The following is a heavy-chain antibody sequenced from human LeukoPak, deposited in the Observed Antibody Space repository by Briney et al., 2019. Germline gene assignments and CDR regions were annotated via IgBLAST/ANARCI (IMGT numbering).Heavy chain of an antibody. CDR2: IYPDDSNT. V-gene: IGHV5-51*01. CDR3: ARWGEDLAVGVAVFWLAP. D-gene: IGHD2-15*01. Sequence: GESLKISCKGSGYGFATHWIAWVRQMPGKGLEWMGIIYPDDSNTRYSPSFQGQVTFSADKSINTAYLQWSGLKASDTAMYYFARWGEDLAVGVAVFWLAPGGKGPLVPVSS. J-gene: IGHJ5*02. CDR1: GYGFATHW.